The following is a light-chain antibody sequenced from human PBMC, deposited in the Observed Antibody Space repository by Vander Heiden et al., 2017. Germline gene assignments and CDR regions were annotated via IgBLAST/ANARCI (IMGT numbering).Light chain of an antibody. CDR1: QSVSSN. CDR2: GAS. V-gene: IGKV3-15*01. J-gene: IGKJ4*01. CDR3: QQYNNCPPLT. Sequence: EIVMTQSPAPLSVSPGERATLPSRASQSVSSNIAWYQQKPGQAPRLIIYGASARATGIPARFSGSGSGTEFTLTISSLQSEDFAVYYCQQYNNCPPLTFGGGTKVEIK.